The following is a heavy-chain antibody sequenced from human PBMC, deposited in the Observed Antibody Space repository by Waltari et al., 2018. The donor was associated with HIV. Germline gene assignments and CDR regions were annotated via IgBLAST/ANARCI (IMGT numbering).Heavy chain of an antibody. CDR3: ARNLDGDYVLAY. CDR2: IYPNNGGT. D-gene: IGHD4-17*01. V-gene: IGHV1-2*02. J-gene: IGHJ4*02. CDR1: GYTFTGYY. Sequence: QVQLVQSGAEVKKPGASVKVSCKGSGYTFTGYYIPWVRQAPGQGLEWMGWIYPNNGGTNYAQKFQDRVTMTRDTSISTAYMELSRLRSDDTAVYYCARNLDGDYVLAYWGQGILVTVSS.